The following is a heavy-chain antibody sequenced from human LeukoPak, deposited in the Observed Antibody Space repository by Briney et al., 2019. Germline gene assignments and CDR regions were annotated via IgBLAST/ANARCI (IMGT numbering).Heavy chain of an antibody. CDR1: VGSFSGYY. CDR3: ARRPPEDGYGLDY. CDR2: INYSGSS. Sequence: SETLSLTCAVYVGSFSGYYWNWVRQTPGKGLEWIGEINYSGSSNYNPPLKSRVTISVDTSKNQFSLKLSSMTAADTAVYYCARRPPEDGYGLDYWGRGTLVTVSS. D-gene: IGHD5-24*01. V-gene: IGHV4-34*01. J-gene: IGHJ4*02.